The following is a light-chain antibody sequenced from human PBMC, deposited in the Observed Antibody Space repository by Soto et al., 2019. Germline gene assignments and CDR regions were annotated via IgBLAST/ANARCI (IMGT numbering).Light chain of an antibody. CDR1: QSVSNNY. Sequence: IVMTQSPGTLSVSPGERATLSCRASQSVSNNYLAWYQQKPGQAPRRLIYGASSRATGIPDRFSGSGSGTDFTLTISRLEPEDFAVYYCQQYSTSPTFGEGTRLEIK. CDR3: QQYSTSPT. CDR2: GAS. V-gene: IGKV3-20*01. J-gene: IGKJ5*01.